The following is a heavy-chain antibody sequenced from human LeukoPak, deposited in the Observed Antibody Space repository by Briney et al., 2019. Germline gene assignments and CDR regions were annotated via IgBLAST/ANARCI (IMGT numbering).Heavy chain of an antibody. CDR3: ARELGINAFDV. CDR2: IGPNSGVT. D-gene: IGHD1-26*01. J-gene: IGHJ3*01. CDR1: GYTLTDNH. Sequence: ASVKVSCKASGYTLTDNHLYWVRQAPGQGLEWMGWIGPNSGVTNFAQNFQGRHTMTTDTSISTAYMELSRLTSDDTTVYYCARELGINAFDVWGQGILVTVSS. V-gene: IGHV1-2*02.